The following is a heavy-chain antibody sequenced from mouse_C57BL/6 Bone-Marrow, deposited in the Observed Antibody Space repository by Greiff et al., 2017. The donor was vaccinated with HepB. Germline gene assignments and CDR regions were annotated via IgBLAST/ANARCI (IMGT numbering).Heavy chain of an antibody. D-gene: IGHD2-3*01. CDR2: ISDGGSYT. CDR3: AREGGWLLQAMDY. V-gene: IGHV5-4*01. Sequence: EVNVVESGGGLVKPGGSLKLSCAASGFTFSSYAMSWVRQTPEKRLEWVATISDGGSYTYYPDNVKGRFTISRDNAKNNLYLQMSHLKSEDTAMYYCAREGGWLLQAMDYWGQGTSVTVSS. CDR1: GFTFSSYA. J-gene: IGHJ4*01.